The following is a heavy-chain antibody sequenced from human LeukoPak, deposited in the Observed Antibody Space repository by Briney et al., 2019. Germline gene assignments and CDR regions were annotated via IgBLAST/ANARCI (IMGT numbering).Heavy chain of an antibody. J-gene: IGHJ4*02. V-gene: IGHV4-59*01. CDR2: IYYSGST. CDR3: ARAVAGTDEIDY. CDR1: GGSISSYY. Sequence: SETLSLTCTVSGGSISSYYWSWIRQPPGKGLEWIGYIYYSGSTNYNPSLKSRVTLSVDTSKNQFSLKLSSVTAADTAVYYCARAVAGTDEIDYWGQGILVTASS. D-gene: IGHD6-19*01.